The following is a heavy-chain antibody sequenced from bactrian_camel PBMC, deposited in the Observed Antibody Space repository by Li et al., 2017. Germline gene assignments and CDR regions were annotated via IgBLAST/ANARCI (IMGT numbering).Heavy chain of an antibody. V-gene: IGHV3S54*01. CDR1: GNSVSRNNC. D-gene: IGHD3*01. CDR3: AAGRVCVDLGRGRPDY. J-gene: IGHJ4*01. CDR2: IYFLGDVT. Sequence: HVQLVESGGGSVQAGGSLRLSCVASGNSVSRNNCMGWFRQAPGKERKWVGHIYFLGDVTAYDDSVKGRFTISQDTAKYTVSLQMNGLKPEDTAMYYCAAGRVCVDLGRGRPDYWGQGTQVTVS.